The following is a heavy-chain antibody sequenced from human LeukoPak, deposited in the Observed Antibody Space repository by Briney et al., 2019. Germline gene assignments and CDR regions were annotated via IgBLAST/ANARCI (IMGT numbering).Heavy chain of an antibody. Sequence: GKSLRLSCVASGLTFRNHAIHWVRQAPGKGLEWVTVISHDGGNDYYGDSVKGRFTISRDNAKSSLYLQMNSLRAEDTAVYYCASSNPYSGYDSTNNYWGQGTLVTVSS. V-gene: IGHV3-30*04. D-gene: IGHD5-12*01. CDR1: GLTFRNHA. J-gene: IGHJ4*02. CDR2: ISHDGGND. CDR3: ASSNPYSGYDSTNNY.